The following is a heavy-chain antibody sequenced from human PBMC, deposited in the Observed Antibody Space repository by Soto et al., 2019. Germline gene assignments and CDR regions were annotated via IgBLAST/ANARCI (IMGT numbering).Heavy chain of an antibody. CDR3: AKDYLSGDYVVGWFDP. V-gene: IGHV3-23*01. Sequence: GSLRLSCAASGFTFSSYAMSWVRQAPGKGLEWVSAISGSGGSTYYAGSVKGRFTISRDNSKNTLYLQMNSLRAEDTAVYYCAKDYLSGDYVVGWFDPWGQGTLVTVSS. J-gene: IGHJ5*02. CDR1: GFTFSSYA. D-gene: IGHD4-17*01. CDR2: ISGSGGST.